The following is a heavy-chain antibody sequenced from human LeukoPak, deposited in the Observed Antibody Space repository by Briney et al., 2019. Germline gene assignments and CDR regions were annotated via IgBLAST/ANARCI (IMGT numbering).Heavy chain of an antibody. CDR3: ARLPNYYDSSGYPYLAFDI. V-gene: IGHV4-39*07. CDR2: IYYSGST. D-gene: IGHD3-22*01. CDR1: GGSISSGDYY. J-gene: IGHJ3*02. Sequence: PSETLSLTCTVSGGSISSGDYYWGWIRQPPGKGLEWIGSIYYSGSTYYNPSLKSRVTISVDTSKNQFSLKLSSVTAADTAVYYCARLPNYYDSSGYPYLAFDIWGQGTMVTVSS.